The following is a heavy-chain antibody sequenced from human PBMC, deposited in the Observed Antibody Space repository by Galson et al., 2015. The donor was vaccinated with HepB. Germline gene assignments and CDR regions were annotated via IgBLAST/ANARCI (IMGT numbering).Heavy chain of an antibody. V-gene: IGHV3-23*01. CDR2: ISGSGGST. CDR3: AFLNWNDLPGDY. D-gene: IGHD1-20*01. CDR1: GFTFSSYA. Sequence: SLRLSCAASGFTFSSYAMSWVRQAPGKGLEWVSAISGSGGSTYYADSVKGRFTISRDNSKNTLYLQMNSLRAEDTAVYYCAFLNWNDLPGDYWGQGTLVTVSS. J-gene: IGHJ4*02.